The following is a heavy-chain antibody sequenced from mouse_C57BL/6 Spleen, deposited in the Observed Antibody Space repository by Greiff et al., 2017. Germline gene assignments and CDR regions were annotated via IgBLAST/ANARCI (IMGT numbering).Heavy chain of an antibody. J-gene: IGHJ2*01. CDR1: GFTFRSYA. CDR3: ARDGWVLRGYFDY. CDR2: ISDGGSYT. V-gene: IGHV5-4*01. Sequence: EVNVVESGGGLVKPGGSLKLSCAASGFTFRSYAMSWVRQTPEKRLEWVATISDGGSYTYYPDNVKGRFTISRDNAKNNLYLQMSHLKSEDTAMYYCARDGWVLRGYFDYWGQGTTLTVSS. D-gene: IGHD1-1*01.